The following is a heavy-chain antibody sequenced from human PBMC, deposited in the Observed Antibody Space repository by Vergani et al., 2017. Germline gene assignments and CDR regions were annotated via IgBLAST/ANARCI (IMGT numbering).Heavy chain of an antibody. CDR2: MNPNSGNT. CDR3: ARVAYCGGDCYSHFDY. D-gene: IGHD2-21*02. Sequence: QVQLVQSGAEVKKPGASVKVSCKASGYTFTSYDINWVRQATGQGLEWMGWMNPNSGNTGYAQKFQGRVTMTRNTSISTAYMELSSLRSEDTAVYYCARVAYCGGDCYSHFDYWGQGTLVTVSS. V-gene: IGHV1-8*01. J-gene: IGHJ4*02. CDR1: GYTFTSYD.